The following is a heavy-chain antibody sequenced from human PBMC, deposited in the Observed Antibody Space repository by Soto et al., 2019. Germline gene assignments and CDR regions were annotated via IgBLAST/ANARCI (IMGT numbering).Heavy chain of an antibody. D-gene: IGHD3-3*01. Sequence: SETLSLTCTVSGGSFKSGSYSWSWIRQPPGKGLEWIGYVYHTGRTSCNPSLKSRVSISMDTSKNQFSLNLDSVTAADTAVYFCARDFAYFDSWGQGTLVTVSS. CDR3: ARDFAYFDS. V-gene: IGHV4-61*01. J-gene: IGHJ4*02. CDR2: VYHTGRT. CDR1: GGSFKSGSYS.